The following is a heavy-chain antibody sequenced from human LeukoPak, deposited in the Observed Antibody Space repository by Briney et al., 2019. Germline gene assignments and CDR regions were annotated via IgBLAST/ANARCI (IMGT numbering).Heavy chain of an antibody. CDR2: IYYSGST. V-gene: IGHV4-59*01. Sequence: SETLSLTCTVSGGSISSYYWSWIRQPPGKGLKWIGYIYYSGSTNYNPSLKTRVTISVDTSKNQFSLKLSSVTATATAVYYCARSLPPTYCSGGSCYSLFGYWGQGTLVTISS. CDR1: GGSISSYY. CDR3: ARSLPPTYCSGGSCYSLFGY. D-gene: IGHD2-15*01. J-gene: IGHJ4*02.